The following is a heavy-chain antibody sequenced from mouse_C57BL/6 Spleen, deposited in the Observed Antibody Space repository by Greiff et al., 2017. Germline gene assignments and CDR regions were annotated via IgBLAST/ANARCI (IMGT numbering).Heavy chain of an antibody. V-gene: IGHV1-82*01. CDR2: IYPGDGDT. Sequence: VQLQQSGPELVKPGASVKISCKASGYAFSSSWMNWVKQRPGKGLEWIGRIYPGDGDTNYNGKFKGKATLTADKSSSTAYMQLSSLTSKDSAVYFCARAWFAYWGQGTLVTVSA. CDR1: GYAFSSSW. CDR3: ARAWFAY. J-gene: IGHJ3*01.